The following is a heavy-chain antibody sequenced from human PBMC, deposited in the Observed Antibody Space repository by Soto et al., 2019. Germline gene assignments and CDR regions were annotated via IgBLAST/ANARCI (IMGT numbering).Heavy chain of an antibody. V-gene: IGHV3-23*01. CDR3: AKTLALVRGVNYGMDV. D-gene: IGHD3-10*01. J-gene: IGHJ6*02. CDR2: ISGSGGST. CDR1: GFTFSSYA. Sequence: GGSLRLSCAASGFTFSSYAMSWVRQAPGKGLEWVSAISGSGGSTYYADSVKGRFTISRDNSKNTLYLQMNSLRAEDTAVYYCAKTLALVRGVNYGMDVWGQGTTVTVSS.